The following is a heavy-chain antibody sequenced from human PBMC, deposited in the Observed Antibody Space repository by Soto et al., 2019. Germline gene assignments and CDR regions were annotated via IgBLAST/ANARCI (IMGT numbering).Heavy chain of an antibody. CDR2: IIPIFGTA. CDR1: GVTFSSYA. J-gene: IGHJ5*02. Sequence: SVKVSCKASGVTFSSYAISWVRQAPGQGLEWMGGIIPIFGTANYAQKFQGRVTITADESTSTAYMELSSLRSEDTAVYYCAREAGYCSSTSCYRGEFDPWGQGTLVTVSS. D-gene: IGHD2-2*01. CDR3: AREAGYCSSTSCYRGEFDP. V-gene: IGHV1-69*13.